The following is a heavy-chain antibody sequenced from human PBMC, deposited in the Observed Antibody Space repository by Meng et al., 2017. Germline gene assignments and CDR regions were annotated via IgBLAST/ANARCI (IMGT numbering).Heavy chain of an antibody. CDR1: GGSFSGYY. V-gene: IGHV4-34*01. Sequence: QVQRQQWGAGLLKPSGTLSLTCAVYGGSFSGYYWSWIRQPPGKGLEWIGEINHSGSTNYNPSLKSRVTISVDTSKNQFSLKLSSVTAADTAVYYCARGSAARPPYYFNYWGQGTLVTVSS. J-gene: IGHJ4*02. CDR2: INHSGST. D-gene: IGHD6-6*01. CDR3: ARGSAARPPYYFNY.